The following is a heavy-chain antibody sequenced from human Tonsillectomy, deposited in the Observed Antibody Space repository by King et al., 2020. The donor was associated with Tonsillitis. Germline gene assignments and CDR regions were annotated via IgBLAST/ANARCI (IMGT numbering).Heavy chain of an antibody. Sequence: VQLVESGGGVVQPGRSLRLSCAASGFTFSSYAMHWVRQAPGKGLEWVAVISYDGSNKYYADSVKGRFTISRDNSKNTLYLQMNSLRAEDTAVYYCARVGAGYSYPPDYWGQGTLDTVSS. D-gene: IGHD5-18*01. CDR1: GFTFSSYA. CDR3: ARVGAGYSYPPDY. J-gene: IGHJ4*02. V-gene: IGHV3-30-3*01. CDR2: ISYDGSNK.